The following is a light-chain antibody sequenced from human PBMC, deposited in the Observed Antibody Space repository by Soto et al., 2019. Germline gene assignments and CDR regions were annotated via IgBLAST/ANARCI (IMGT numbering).Light chain of an antibody. V-gene: IGKV3-20*01. CDR2: GAY. CDR3: QQYGSSPIFT. CDR1: QSVSSSY. J-gene: IGKJ3*01. Sequence: EIVLTQSPGTLSLSPGERATLSCRASQSVSSSYLAWYQQKPGQAPRLLIYGAYSRTTGIPDRFSGSGSGADFTLTISRLEPEDFALHDGQQYGSSPIFTFGPGTLVVIK.